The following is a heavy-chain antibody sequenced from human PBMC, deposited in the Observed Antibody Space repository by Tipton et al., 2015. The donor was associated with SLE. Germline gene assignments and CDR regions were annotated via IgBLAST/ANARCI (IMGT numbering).Heavy chain of an antibody. D-gene: IGHD2-21*01. CDR2: IGYVYRSQST. V-gene: IGHV4-59*11. CDR3: ARGHPHIVVLIGGGWFDP. J-gene: IGHJ5*02. CDR1: GGSINDHY. Sequence: TLSLTCTVSGGSINDHYWTWIRQPPGKGLEWIGYIGYVYRSQSTNYNASLKSRVTMSLESSRNQFSLKLTSVTAADTADYYCARGHPHIVVLIGGGWFDPWGQGTLVTVSS.